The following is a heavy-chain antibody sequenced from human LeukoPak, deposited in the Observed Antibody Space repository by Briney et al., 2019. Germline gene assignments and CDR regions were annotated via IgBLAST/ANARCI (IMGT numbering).Heavy chain of an antibody. J-gene: IGHJ3*02. CDR2: IIPILGIA. Sequence: GSSVKVSCKASGGTFSSYAISWVRQAPGQGLEWMGRIIPILGIANYAQKLQGRVTMTTDTSTSTAYMELRSLRSDDTAVYYCARDTGRRPDAFDIWGQGTMVTVSS. V-gene: IGHV1-69*04. CDR3: ARDTGRRPDAFDI. CDR1: GGTFSSYA.